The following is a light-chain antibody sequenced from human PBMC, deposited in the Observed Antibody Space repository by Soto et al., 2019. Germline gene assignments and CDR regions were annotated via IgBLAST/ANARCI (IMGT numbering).Light chain of an antibody. J-gene: IGKJ5*01. CDR3: QQRSNWLIT. CDR1: QSVSSY. Sequence: IVLTQSPATLSLSPGERATLSCRASQSVSSYLAWYQQKPGQAPRLLIYDASNRATGIPARFSGSGSGTDFTLTISSLEPEDFAVYYCQQRSNWLITFGQGTRLRL. CDR2: DAS. V-gene: IGKV3-11*01.